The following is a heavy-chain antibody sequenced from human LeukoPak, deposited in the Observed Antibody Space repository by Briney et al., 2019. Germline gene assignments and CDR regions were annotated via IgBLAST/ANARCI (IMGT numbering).Heavy chain of an antibody. D-gene: IGHD4-17*01. CDR1: GFTFSSYG. V-gene: IGHV3-33*01. Sequence: GGSLRLSCAASGFTFSSYGMHWVRQAPGKGLEWVAVIWYDGSNKYYADSVKGRFTISRDNSKNTLCLQMNSLRAEDTAVYYCARVDNGDYSLDYWGQGTLVTVSS. CDR2: IWYDGSNK. CDR3: ARVDNGDYSLDY. J-gene: IGHJ4*02.